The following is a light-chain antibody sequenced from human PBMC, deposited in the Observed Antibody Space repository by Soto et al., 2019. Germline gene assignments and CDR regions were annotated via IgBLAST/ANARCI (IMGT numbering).Light chain of an antibody. Sequence: SVRSQSQCTLCVEPGESVALAGRRSQSFSSSYLAWYQQKPGQAPRLLIYETSSRATGIPDRFSGSGSPTDFTLPISRLAPEDSAAYYCQHYGTSPRTFHQRTKAAIK. V-gene: IGKV3-20*01. CDR3: QHYGTSPRT. J-gene: IGKJ1*01. CDR2: ETS. CDR1: QSFSSSY.